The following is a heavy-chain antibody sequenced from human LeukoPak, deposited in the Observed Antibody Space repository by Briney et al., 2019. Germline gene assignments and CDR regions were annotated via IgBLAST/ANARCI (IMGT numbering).Heavy chain of an antibody. CDR1: GFTFTSYG. J-gene: IGHJ4*02. CDR2: ISAYNGNT. CDR3: ARGRQLWSHFDY. D-gene: IGHD5-18*01. Sequence: ASVKVSCKASGFTFTSYGISWVRQAPGQGLEWMGWISAYNGNTSYAQKLQGRVTMTTDTSTSTAYMELSSLRADDTAVYYCARGRQLWSHFDYWGQGTLVTVSS. V-gene: IGHV1-18*01.